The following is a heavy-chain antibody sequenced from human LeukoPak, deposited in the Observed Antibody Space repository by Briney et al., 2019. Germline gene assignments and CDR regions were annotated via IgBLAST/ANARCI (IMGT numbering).Heavy chain of an antibody. Sequence: SETLSLTCTVSGGSISSYYWSWIRQPPGKGLEWMGYIYYSGSTNYSPSLKSRVTISVDTSKNQFSLKLSSVTAADTAVYYCARDQMGMNWFDPWGQGTLVTVSS. J-gene: IGHJ5*02. CDR3: ARDQMGMNWFDP. CDR2: IYYSGST. CDR1: GGSISSYY. D-gene: IGHD1-26*01. V-gene: IGHV4-59*01.